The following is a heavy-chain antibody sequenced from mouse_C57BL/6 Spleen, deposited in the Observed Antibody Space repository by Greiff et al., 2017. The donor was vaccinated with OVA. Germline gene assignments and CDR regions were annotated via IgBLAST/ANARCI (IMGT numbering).Heavy chain of an antibody. Sequence: EVQGVESGGSLVKPGGSLKLSCAASGFTFSSYTMSWVRQTPEKRLEWVATISGGGGNTYYPDSVKGRFTISRDNAKNTLYLQMSSLRSEDTALYYCARHDYYGSSYRYFDVWGTGTTVTVSS. CDR3: ARHDYYGSSYRYFDV. J-gene: IGHJ1*03. CDR2: ISGGGGNT. CDR1: GFTFSSYT. D-gene: IGHD1-1*01. V-gene: IGHV5-9*01.